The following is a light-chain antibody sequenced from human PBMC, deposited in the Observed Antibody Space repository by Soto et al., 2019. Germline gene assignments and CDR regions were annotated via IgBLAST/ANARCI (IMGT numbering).Light chain of an antibody. J-gene: IGLJ3*02. V-gene: IGLV2-8*01. CDR2: EVS. CDR1: SSNVGGYDY. Sequence: QSALTQPPSASGSPGQSVTISCTGTSSNVGGYDYVSWFQQHPGKAPKLMIYEVSKQPSGVPDRFSASKSGNTASLTVSGLQAEDEADYYCSSYAGKFIWVFGGGTKLTVL. CDR3: SSYAGKFIWV.